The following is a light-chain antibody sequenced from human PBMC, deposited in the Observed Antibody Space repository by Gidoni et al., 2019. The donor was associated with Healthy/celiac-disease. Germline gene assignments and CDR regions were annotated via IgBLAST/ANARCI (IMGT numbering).Light chain of an antibody. CDR1: KLGDQY. J-gene: IGLJ2*01. V-gene: IGLV3-1*01. Sequence: SYELTQPPSVAVSPGPTASITCSGYKLGDQYACWYQQKPGQAPVLVIYQDSKRPAGIPERCPGSNSGNTATLTISGTQAMDEADYYCQAWDSSVVFGGGTKLTVL. CDR2: QDS. CDR3: QAWDSSVV.